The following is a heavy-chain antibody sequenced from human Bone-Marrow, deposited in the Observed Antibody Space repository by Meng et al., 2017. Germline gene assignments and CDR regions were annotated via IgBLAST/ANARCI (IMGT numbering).Heavy chain of an antibody. Sequence: ASVKVSCKPSGYTFTSYGISWVRQAPGQGLEWMGWISAYNGNTNYAQKLQGRVTMTTDTSTSTAYMELRSLRSDDTTVYYCARVPLRCRGGSCYYFDYWGQGTLVTVSS. D-gene: IGHD2-15*01. CDR2: ISAYNGNT. J-gene: IGHJ4*02. CDR3: ARVPLRCRGGSCYYFDY. V-gene: IGHV1-18*01. CDR1: GYTFTSYG.